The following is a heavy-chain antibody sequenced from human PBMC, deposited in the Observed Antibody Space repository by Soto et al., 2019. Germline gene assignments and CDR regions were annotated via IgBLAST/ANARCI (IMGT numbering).Heavy chain of an antibody. D-gene: IGHD3-22*01. J-gene: IGHJ4*02. V-gene: IGHV3-21*01. CDR2: ISSSSSYI. CDR3: ARDPTGYYDISGYLD. Sequence: EVQLVESGGGLVKPGGSLRLSCAASGFTFSSYSMNWVRQAPGKGLEWVSSISSSSSYIYYADSVKGRFTISRDNAKNSLYLQMNSLRAEDTALYYCARDPTGYYDISGYLDWGQGTLVTVSS. CDR1: GFTFSSYS.